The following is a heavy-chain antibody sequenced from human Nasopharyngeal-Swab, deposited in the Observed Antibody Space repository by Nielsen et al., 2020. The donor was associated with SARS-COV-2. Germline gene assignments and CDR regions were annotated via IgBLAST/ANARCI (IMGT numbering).Heavy chain of an antibody. V-gene: IGHV3-48*03. CDR2: ISSSDSTT. J-gene: IGHJ4*02. Sequence: WSRQRAGKGLEWVSYISSSDSTTYYADSVKGRFTISRDNAKNSLYLQMNSLRVEDTGVYYCARADSSGWFFADWGRGTLVTVSS. CDR3: ARADSSGWFFAD. D-gene: IGHD6-19*01.